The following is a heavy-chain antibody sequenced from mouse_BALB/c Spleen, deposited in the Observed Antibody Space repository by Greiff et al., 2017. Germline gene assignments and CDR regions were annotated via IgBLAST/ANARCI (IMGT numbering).Heavy chain of an antibody. V-gene: IGHV14-3*02. J-gene: IGHJ4*01. CDR1: GFNIKDTY. CDR3: ALIDMDY. Sequence: EVQLMESGAELVKPGASVKLSCTASGFNIKDTYMHWVKQRPEQGLEWIGRIDPANGNTKYDPKFQGKATITADTSSNTAYLQLSSLTSEDTAVYYCALIDMDYWGQGTSVTVSS. D-gene: IGHD1-1*01. CDR2: IDPANGNT.